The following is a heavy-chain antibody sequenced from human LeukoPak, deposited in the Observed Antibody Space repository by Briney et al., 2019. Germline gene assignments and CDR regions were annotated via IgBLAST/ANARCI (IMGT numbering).Heavy chain of an antibody. CDR2: IYSGGST. Sequence: ETLSLTCTVSGGSISSYYWSWVRQAPGKGLEWVSVIYSGGSTYYADSVKGRFTISRHNSKNTLYLQMNSLRAEDTAVHYCARDPYYYGSGSYPIYYYYGMDVWGQGTTVTVSS. CDR3: ARDPYYYGSGSYPIYYYYGMDV. D-gene: IGHD3-10*01. CDR1: GGSISSYY. V-gene: IGHV3-53*04. J-gene: IGHJ6*02.